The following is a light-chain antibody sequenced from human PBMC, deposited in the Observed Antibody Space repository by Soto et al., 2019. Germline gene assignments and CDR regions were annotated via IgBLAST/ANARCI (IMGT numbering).Light chain of an antibody. CDR1: QTVSSS. J-gene: IGKJ4*01. Sequence: EIVLTQSPATLSLSPGEIATLSFSASQTVSSSLAWYQQKPGQAPRLLIYEASNGATGIPARFSGSGSGADFTLIISSLEPEDFALYYCQQHINWPLTFGGGTKVDIK. CDR2: EAS. CDR3: QQHINWPLT. V-gene: IGKV3-11*01.